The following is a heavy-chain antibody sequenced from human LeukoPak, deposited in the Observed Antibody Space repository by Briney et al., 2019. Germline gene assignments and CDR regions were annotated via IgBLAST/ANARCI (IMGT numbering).Heavy chain of an antibody. CDR1: GFTFSSYG. D-gene: IGHD3-22*01. V-gene: IGHV3-30*18. J-gene: IGHJ4*02. Sequence: GRSLRLSCAASGFTFSSYGVHWVRQAPGKGLEWLTVISHDGNNKYYADSMKGRFTISRDNSKNTLYLQMNSLRAEDTAVYYCAKDNSNYYDNTGYWGQGTLVTVSS. CDR3: AKDNSNYYDNTGY. CDR2: ISHDGNNK.